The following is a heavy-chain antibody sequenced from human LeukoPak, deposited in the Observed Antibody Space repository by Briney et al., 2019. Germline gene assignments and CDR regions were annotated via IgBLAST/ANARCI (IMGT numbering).Heavy chain of an antibody. J-gene: IGHJ4*02. CDR2: IKQDGSEK. CDR3: ARGGRLLDY. D-gene: IGHD2-21*02. V-gene: IGHV3-7*05. CDR1: GFTFSSFW. Sequence: GGSLRLSCAASGFTFSSFWMSWVRQAPGKGLEWAANIKQDGSEKHYVDSVMGRFTIARDNAKNSLYLQMNSLRVENTAMYYCARGGRLLDYWGQGTLVIVSS.